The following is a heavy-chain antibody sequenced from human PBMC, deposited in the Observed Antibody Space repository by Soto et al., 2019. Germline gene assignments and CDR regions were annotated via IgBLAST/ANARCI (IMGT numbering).Heavy chain of an antibody. J-gene: IGHJ4*02. CDR3: ARDHLGIAAGDFDL. V-gene: IGHV3-21*01. CDR2: ISSGRPDI. Sequence: GGSLRLSCAASGFSFDTYNMNWVRQAPGKGLEWVSSISSGRPDIFYADSVRGRFTISRDDAKKSLFLQMNSLRADDTAVYYCARDHLGIAAGDFDLWGQGTLV. D-gene: IGHD6-19*01. CDR1: GFSFDTYN.